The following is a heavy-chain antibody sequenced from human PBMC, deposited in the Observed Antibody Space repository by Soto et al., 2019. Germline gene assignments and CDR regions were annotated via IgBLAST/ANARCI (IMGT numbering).Heavy chain of an antibody. CDR3: GRDIFGWNYGRGRGV. Sequence: VASVKVSCKASGGSFSKYGISWVRQAPGQGLEWMGGIIPIFGTANYAQKFQGRVTITADESTSTAYMELSSLRSEDTAVYYCGRDIFGWNYGRGRGVWGQGTTVTVSS. CDR1: GGSFSKYG. V-gene: IGHV1-69*13. D-gene: IGHD1-7*01. J-gene: IGHJ6*02. CDR2: IIPIFGTA.